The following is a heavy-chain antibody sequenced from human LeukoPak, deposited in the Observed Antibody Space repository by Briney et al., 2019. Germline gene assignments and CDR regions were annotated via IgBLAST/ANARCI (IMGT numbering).Heavy chain of an antibody. D-gene: IGHD2-2*01. V-gene: IGHV3-23*01. CDR3: ATVYSSSPLRPMDV. CDR1: GFTFNTYV. Sequence: GGSLRLSCAASGFTFNTYVMSWVRQAPGKGLEWVSAISGSGGGTYYVDSVKGRFTISRDNSKNTLYLQMNSLRAEDTAVYYCATVYSSSPLRPMDVWGQGTTVTVSS. J-gene: IGHJ6*02. CDR2: ISGSGGGT.